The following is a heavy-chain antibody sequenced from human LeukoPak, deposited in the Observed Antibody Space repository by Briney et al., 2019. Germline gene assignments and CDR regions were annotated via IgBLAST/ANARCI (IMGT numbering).Heavy chain of an antibody. J-gene: IGHJ4*02. V-gene: IGHV3-30*02. D-gene: IGHD3-10*01. Sequence: GGSLRLSCAASGFTFRNYDMHWVRQAPGKGLEWVAFIWSDESNRYYADSVKGRFTISRDNSKNMLYLQMNSLRAEDTAVYYCAKSLSSRGVIIPKTSRYFDYWDQGTLVTVSS. CDR1: GFTFRNYD. CDR2: IWSDESNR. CDR3: AKSLSSRGVIIPKTSRYFDY.